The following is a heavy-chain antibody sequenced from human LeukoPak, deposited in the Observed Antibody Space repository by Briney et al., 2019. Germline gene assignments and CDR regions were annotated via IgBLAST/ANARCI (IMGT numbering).Heavy chain of an antibody. V-gene: IGHV3-30*02. J-gene: IGHJ4*02. CDR3: AKEPRFYYDSSGFDY. D-gene: IGHD3-22*01. CDR1: GFTFSSYG. CDR2: IRYDGSNK. Sequence: PGGSLRLSCAASGFTFSSYGMHWVRQAPGKGLEWVAFIRYDGSNKYYADSVKGRFTISRDNSKNTLYLQMNSLRAEDTAVYYCAKEPRFYYDSSGFDYRGQGTLVTVSS.